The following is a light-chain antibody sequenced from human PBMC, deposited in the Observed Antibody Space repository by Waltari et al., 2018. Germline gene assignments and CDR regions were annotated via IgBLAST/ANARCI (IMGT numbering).Light chain of an antibody. V-gene: IGKV1-NL1*01. Sequence: DIQMTQSPSSLSASVGDTITITCRASQVIGTSLAWYQQKPGEAPKLLVFVASRLQGGVPSRFSGNGSGTDFSLTIRSLQPEDFATYYCQEFYGSLSRTFGGGTKVDIK. J-gene: IGKJ4*01. CDR3: QEFYGSLSRT. CDR2: VAS. CDR1: QVIGTS.